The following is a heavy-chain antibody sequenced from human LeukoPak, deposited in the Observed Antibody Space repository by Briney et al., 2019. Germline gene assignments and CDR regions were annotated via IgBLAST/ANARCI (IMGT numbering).Heavy chain of an antibody. D-gene: IGHD5-18*01. Sequence: GGSLRLSCAASGFTFSGFAMSWVRRTPGKGLEWVSGISGSGDNTLYADSVKGRFTISRDNSKNTLYLEMNSLRAEDTATYYCARFKHSFTDMDLWGQGTAVTVSS. J-gene: IGHJ6*02. CDR1: GFTFSGFA. CDR2: ISGSGDNT. V-gene: IGHV3-23*01. CDR3: ARFKHSFTDMDL.